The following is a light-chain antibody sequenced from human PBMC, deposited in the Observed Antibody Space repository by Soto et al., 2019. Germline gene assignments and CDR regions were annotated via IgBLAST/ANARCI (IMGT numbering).Light chain of an antibody. V-gene: IGKV1-12*01. CDR1: QRIGNW. J-gene: IGKJ1*01. Sequence: DIQMTQSPSSVSASVGDRVTITCRASQRIGNWLAWYQQKPGKAPKVLIYDASSLQTGVPSRFSGSGSGTDFPLTSSSLQPEDFATYFCQQGSSFPWTFGQVTRVEIK. CDR3: QQGSSFPWT. CDR2: DAS.